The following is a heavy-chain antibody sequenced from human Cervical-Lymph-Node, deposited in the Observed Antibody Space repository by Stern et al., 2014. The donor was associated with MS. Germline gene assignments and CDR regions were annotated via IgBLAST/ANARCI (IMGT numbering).Heavy chain of an antibody. V-gene: IGHV5-51*01. CDR2: IYPGDSDT. D-gene: IGHD3-22*01. J-gene: IGHJ3*02. CDR3: AITYYYDSRGAFDI. CDR1: YSFTSYW. Sequence: YSFTSYWIGWVRQMPGKGLEWMGIIYPGDSDTRYSPSFQGQVTISADKSISTAYLQWSSLKASDTAMYYCAITYYYDSRGAFDIWGQGTMVTVSS.